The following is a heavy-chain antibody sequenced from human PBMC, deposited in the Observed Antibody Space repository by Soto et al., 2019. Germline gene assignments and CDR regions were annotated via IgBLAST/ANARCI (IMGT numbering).Heavy chain of an antibody. CDR2: IYYIGTS. J-gene: IGHJ2*01. Sequence: QVQLQESGPGLVKPSQTLSLTCTVSGASISSGGYYWGWIRQHPGKGLEWIGFIYYIGTSYYNPSLESRITLSVDTSKNLFSLNLTSVTAADTAVYYCARVFRDVLSDRYYWYFDLWGRGTLVTVSS. CDR1: GASISSGGYY. V-gene: IGHV4-31*03. D-gene: IGHD3-16*02. CDR3: ARVFRDVLSDRYYWYFDL.